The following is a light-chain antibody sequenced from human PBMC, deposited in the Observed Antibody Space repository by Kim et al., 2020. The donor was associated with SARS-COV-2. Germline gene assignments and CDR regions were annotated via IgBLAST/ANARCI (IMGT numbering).Light chain of an antibody. CDR2: QDS. CDR3: QAWDSSTSV. V-gene: IGLV3-1*01. CDR1: KLGDKY. Sequence: SYELTQPPSVSVSPGQTATITCSGDKLGDKYASWYQQKPGQSPVFVIYQDSKRPSGIPERFSGSNSGNTATLSISGTQAMDEADYYCQAWDSSTSVFGGGTKLTVL. J-gene: IGLJ3*02.